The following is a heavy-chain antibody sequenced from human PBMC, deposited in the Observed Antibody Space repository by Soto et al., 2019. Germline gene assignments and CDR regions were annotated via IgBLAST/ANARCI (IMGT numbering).Heavy chain of an antibody. J-gene: IGHJ4*02. CDR1: GYSFTSYW. CDR2: IYPGDSDT. D-gene: IGHD1-26*01. CDR3: ARLVEMASEAFDY. V-gene: IGHV5-51*01. Sequence: RGESLKISCNGSGYSFTSYWIGRVRQLPGKGLEWMWIIYPGDSDTRYSPSFQGEVTISADKSISNAYLQWSSLKASDNAMYYCARLVEMASEAFDYWGQGTLVNVSS.